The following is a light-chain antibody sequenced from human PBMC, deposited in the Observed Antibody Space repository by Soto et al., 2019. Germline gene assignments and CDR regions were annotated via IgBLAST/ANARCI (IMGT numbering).Light chain of an antibody. Sequence: QSALTQPASVSGSPGQSITISCTGTSSDVGVYNYVSWYPQHPGKAPKLMIYEVSNRPSGVSNRFSGSKSGNTASLTISGLQAEDEADYYCSSYTSSSTRVFGGGTKLTVL. CDR1: SSDVGVYNY. CDR2: EVS. CDR3: SSYTSSSTRV. V-gene: IGLV2-14*01. J-gene: IGLJ3*02.